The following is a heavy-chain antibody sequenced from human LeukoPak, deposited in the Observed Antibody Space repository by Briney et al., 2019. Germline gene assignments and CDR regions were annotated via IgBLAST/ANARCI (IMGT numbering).Heavy chain of an antibody. CDR3: ARDAPGGLHMDF. J-gene: IGHJ6*03. Sequence: GASVKVSCKASGGTLSSYAISWGRQAPGQGLERMVGITPIFGAATYAQKFQGRVTITADVSTSTADMDLSSLRSEDTAVYYCARDAPGGLHMDFWVKGTTVSVSS. CDR2: ITPIFGAA. V-gene: IGHV1-69*13. CDR1: GGTLSSYA. D-gene: IGHD1-26*01.